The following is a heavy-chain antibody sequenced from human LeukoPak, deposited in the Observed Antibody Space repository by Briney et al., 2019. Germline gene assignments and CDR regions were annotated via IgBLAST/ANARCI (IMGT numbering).Heavy chain of an antibody. CDR3: AREVSVVRGVN. V-gene: IGHV3-21*01. CDR1: GFTFSSYS. D-gene: IGHD3-10*01. Sequence: GGSLRLSCAASGFTFSSYSMNWVRQAPGKGLEWVSSINSDSSLMYYAASVKGRFTISRDISKNTLYLQMNSLRAEDTAVYYCAREVSVVRGVNWGQGTLVTVSS. J-gene: IGHJ4*02. CDR2: INSDSSLM.